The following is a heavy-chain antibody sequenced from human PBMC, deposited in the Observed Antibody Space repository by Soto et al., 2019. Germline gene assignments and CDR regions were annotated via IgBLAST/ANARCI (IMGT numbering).Heavy chain of an antibody. CDR2: ISGSGGST. J-gene: IGHJ6*02. CDR1: GFTFSSYA. CDR3: AKDGTRITMVRGVAYYGMDV. Sequence: LRLSCAASGFTFSSYAMSWVRQAPGKGLEWVSAISGSGGSTYYADSVKGRFTISRDNSKNTLYLQMNSLRAEDTAVYYCAKDGTRITMVRGVAYYGMDVWGQGTTVTVSS. V-gene: IGHV3-23*01. D-gene: IGHD3-10*01.